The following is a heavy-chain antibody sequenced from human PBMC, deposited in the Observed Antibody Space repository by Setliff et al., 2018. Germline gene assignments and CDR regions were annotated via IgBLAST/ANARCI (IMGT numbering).Heavy chain of an antibody. CDR3: AGRDYSGGDS. V-gene: IGHV4-39*02. CDR2: IYNSGTT. Sequence: SETLSLSCIVAGDSISNTGYYWGWIRQPPGKGLEWIGRIYNSGTTNYNPSLKSRVTISADTSNNSFSLNLFSVTAADTAVYYCAGRDYSGGDSWGHGTLVTVSS. CDR1: GDSISNTGYY. D-gene: IGHD4-4*01. J-gene: IGHJ5*01.